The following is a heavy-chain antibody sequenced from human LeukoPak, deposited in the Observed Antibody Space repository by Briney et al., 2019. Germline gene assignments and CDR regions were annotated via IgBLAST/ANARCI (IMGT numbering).Heavy chain of an antibody. Sequence: GGSLRLSCAASGFTFADYAMHWVRQAPGKGLEWVSGISWNGGSTVYADSVKGRFTISRDNSKNTMYMQMNSLRAEDTAVYYCAKGASVRYSSGLQQVDYWGQGTLVTVSS. J-gene: IGHJ4*02. CDR3: AKGASVRYSSGLQQVDY. CDR1: GFTFADYA. V-gene: IGHV3-9*01. D-gene: IGHD6-19*01. CDR2: ISWNGGST.